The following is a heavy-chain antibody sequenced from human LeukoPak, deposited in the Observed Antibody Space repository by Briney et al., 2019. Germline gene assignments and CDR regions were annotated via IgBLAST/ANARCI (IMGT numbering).Heavy chain of an antibody. CDR3: TRGEDYVVEVTATTWTLFDY. V-gene: IGHV1-69*13. CDR2: IIPIFATA. D-gene: IGHD2-15*01. J-gene: IGHJ4*02. Sequence: SVKVSCKASGGTFSNLGISWVRQAPGHGLEWMGGIIPIFATATYAQKFQDRVTITADDSTSTAYMELRSLRSDDTAVYYCTRGEDYVVEVTATTWTLFDYWGQGTLVTVSS. CDR1: GGTFSNLG.